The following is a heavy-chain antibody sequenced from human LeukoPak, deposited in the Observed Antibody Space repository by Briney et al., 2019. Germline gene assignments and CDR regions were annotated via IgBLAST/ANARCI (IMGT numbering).Heavy chain of an antibody. V-gene: IGHV3-66*02. D-gene: IGHD6-6*01. J-gene: IGHJ5*02. Sequence: GGSLRLSCAASGFTVSSNYMSWVRQAPGKGLEWVSVIYSGGSTYYADSVKGRFTISRDNSKNTLYLQMNSLRAEDTAVYYCAGSYSSSSYWFAPWGQGTLVTVSS. CDR2: IYSGGST. CDR1: GFTVSSNY. CDR3: AGSYSSSSYWFAP.